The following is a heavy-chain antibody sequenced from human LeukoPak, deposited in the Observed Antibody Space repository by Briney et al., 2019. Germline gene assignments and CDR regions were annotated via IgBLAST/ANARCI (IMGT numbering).Heavy chain of an antibody. CDR1: GGSISSGDYY. D-gene: IGHD3-3*01. CDR2: IYYSGST. J-gene: IGHJ4*02. CDR3: ATRFWSGYYVDY. V-gene: IGHV4-30-4*01. Sequence: SETLSLTCTVSGGSISSGDYYWSWIRQPPGKGLEWIGYIYYSGSTYYNPSLKSRVTISVDTSKNQFSLKLSSVTAADTAVYYCATRFWSGYYVDYWGQGTLVTVSS.